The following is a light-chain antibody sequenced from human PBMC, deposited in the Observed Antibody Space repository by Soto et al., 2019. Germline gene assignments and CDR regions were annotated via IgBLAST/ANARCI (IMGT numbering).Light chain of an antibody. J-gene: IGKJ2*01. CDR3: QQRSI. CDR1: QSVSSH. Sequence: EIVLTQSPATLSLSPGERATLSCRASQSVSSHLAWYQQKPGQAPRLLIYDASNRATGIPARFSGSGSGTDFTLTISSLEPEDFAVYYCQQRSIFGQGTKVDIK. CDR2: DAS. V-gene: IGKV3-11*01.